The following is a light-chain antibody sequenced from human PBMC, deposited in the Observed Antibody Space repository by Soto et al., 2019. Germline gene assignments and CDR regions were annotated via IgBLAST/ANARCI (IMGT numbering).Light chain of an antibody. CDR2: AAS. CDR1: QAISSW. Sequence: DIQMTQSPSSVSASVGDRVTITCRASQAISSWLAWYQQKPGKAPKLLIYAASSLQSGVPSRFSGSGSGTDFTLTISSLQPEDFATYYCQQANSFPPYTFGQGTKLEIK. J-gene: IGKJ2*01. CDR3: QQANSFPPYT. V-gene: IGKV1-12*01.